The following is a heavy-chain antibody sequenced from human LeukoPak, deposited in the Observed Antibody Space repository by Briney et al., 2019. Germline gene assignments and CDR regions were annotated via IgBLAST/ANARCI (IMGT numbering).Heavy chain of an antibody. CDR3: LRDLNWSLDQ. Sequence: GGSLRLSCAASGFTFSSYAMHWVRQAPGKGLEWVAVISYDGSNKYYADSVKGRFTISRDNAKNTLYLQMNSLRAEDTAVYYCLRDLNWSLDQWGQGTLVTVSS. J-gene: IGHJ4*02. V-gene: IGHV3-30*04. D-gene: IGHD1-20*01. CDR1: GFTFSSYA. CDR2: ISYDGSNK.